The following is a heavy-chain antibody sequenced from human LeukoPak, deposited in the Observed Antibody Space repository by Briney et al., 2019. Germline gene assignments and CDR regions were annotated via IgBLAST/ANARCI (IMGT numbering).Heavy chain of an antibody. CDR1: GFTFSSYG. CDR2: ISYDGSNK. V-gene: IGHV3-30*18. J-gene: IGHJ4*02. Sequence: GGSLRLSCAASGFTFSSYGMHWVRQAPGKGLEWVAVISYDGSNKYYADSVKGRFTISRDNSKNTLYLQMNSLRAEDTAVYYCAKAGTLWFGELHLDYWGQGTLVTVSS. D-gene: IGHD3-10*01. CDR3: AKAGTLWFGELHLDY.